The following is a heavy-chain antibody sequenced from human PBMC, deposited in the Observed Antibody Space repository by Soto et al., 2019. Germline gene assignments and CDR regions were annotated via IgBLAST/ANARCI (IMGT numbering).Heavy chain of an antibody. V-gene: IGHV4-34*01. CDR2: INHSGST. D-gene: IGHD3-9*01. CDR1: GGSFSGYY. J-gene: IGHJ4*02. Sequence: PLETLSLTCAVYGGSFSGYYLSWIRQPPGKGLEWIGEINHSGSTNYNPSLKSRVTISVDTSKNQFSLKLSSVTAADTAVYYCARRRDILTGYLFDYWGQGTLVTVSS. CDR3: ARRRDILTGYLFDY.